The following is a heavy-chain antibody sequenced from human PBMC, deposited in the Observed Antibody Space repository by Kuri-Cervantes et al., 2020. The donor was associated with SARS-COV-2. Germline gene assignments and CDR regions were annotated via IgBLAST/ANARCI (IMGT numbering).Heavy chain of an antibody. CDR2: ISSNGGST. D-gene: IGHD6-19*01. J-gene: IGHJ4*02. Sequence: GESLKISCAASGFTFSSYAMHWVRQAPGKGLEYVSAISSNGGSTYYANSVKGRFTISRDNSKNTLYLQMGSLRAEDMAVYYCATLGLGDKNGWYGFDYWGLGAPVTVSS. V-gene: IGHV3-64*01. CDR3: ATLGLGDKNGWYGFDY. CDR1: GFTFSSYA.